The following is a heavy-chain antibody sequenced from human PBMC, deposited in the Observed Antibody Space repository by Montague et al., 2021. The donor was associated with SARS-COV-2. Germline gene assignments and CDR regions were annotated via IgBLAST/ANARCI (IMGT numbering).Heavy chain of an antibody. V-gene: IGHV4-59*01. D-gene: IGHD2/OR15-2a*01. J-gene: IGHJ3*01. CDR2: IYYSGT. Sequence: SETLSLTCSVSGDSIGSYHWSWIRQPPGKGLEYIGYIYYSGTNYNPSLKSRVTISVDTSNNQFSLKLSSVTAADTAVYYCARGAGGGTTFVHDLWGQGTMVTVSS. CDR3: ARGAGGGTTFVHDL. CDR1: GDSIGSYH.